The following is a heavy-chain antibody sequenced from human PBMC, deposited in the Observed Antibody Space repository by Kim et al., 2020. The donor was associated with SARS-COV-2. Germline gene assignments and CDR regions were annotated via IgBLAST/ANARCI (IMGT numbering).Heavy chain of an antibody. Sequence: SETLSLTCAVYGGSFSGYYWSWIRQPPGKGLEWIGEINHSGSTNYNPSLKSRVTISVDTSKNQFSLKLSSVTAADTAVYYCARGTGGITMIVVVKPYYYYGMDVLGQGTTVTVSS. J-gene: IGHJ6*02. CDR1: GGSFSGYY. CDR3: ARGTGGITMIVVVKPYYYYGMDV. D-gene: IGHD3-22*01. CDR2: INHSGST. V-gene: IGHV4-34*01.